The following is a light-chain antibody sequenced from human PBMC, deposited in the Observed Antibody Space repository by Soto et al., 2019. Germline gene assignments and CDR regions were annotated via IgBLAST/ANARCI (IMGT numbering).Light chain of an antibody. V-gene: IGKV3-11*01. CDR2: DAS. CDR1: QSVGSY. Sequence: EILLIQSPAALSLSPGEIATLACPGSQSVGSYLAGYQRKPGQAPRLVIFDASNRASGVPARFGGSGSGTDFTLTIKSLEPEDFAVYYCQQSNVWPPINCGQGTRLGI. J-gene: IGKJ5*01. CDR3: QQSNVWPPIN.